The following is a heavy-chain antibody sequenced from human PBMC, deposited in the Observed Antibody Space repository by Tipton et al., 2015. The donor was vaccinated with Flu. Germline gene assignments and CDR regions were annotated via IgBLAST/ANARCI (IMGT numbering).Heavy chain of an antibody. Sequence: PGLVKPSETLSLICTVSGSSINKSYWSWLRQPAGKGLEWIGRISASGTTNYNASLESRVTMSRDTSKNRFSLRLSSATAADTAVYYCARDLRGYSGYTGGDAFDMWGPGILVTVSS. CDR2: ISASGTT. V-gene: IGHV4-4*07. CDR3: ARDLRGYSGYTGGDAFDM. CDR1: GSSINKSY. J-gene: IGHJ3*02. D-gene: IGHD5-12*01.